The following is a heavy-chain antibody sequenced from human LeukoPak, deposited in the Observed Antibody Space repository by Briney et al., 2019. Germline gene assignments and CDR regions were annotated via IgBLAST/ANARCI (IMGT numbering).Heavy chain of an antibody. D-gene: IGHD3-22*01. V-gene: IGHV3-23*01. CDR1: GFTFSSYA. CDR3: AKDLRIVVVTYYFDY. CDR2: ISGSGGST. Sequence: PGGSLRLSCAASGFTFSSYAMSWVRQAPGKGLEWVSAISGSGGSTYYADSVKGRFTISRDNSKNTLYLQMNSLRAEDTAVYYCAKDLRIVVVTYYFDYWGQGTLVTVSS. J-gene: IGHJ4*02.